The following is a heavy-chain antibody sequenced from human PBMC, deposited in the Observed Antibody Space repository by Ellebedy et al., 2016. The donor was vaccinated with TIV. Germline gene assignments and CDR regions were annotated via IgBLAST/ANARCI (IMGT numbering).Heavy chain of an antibody. J-gene: IGHJ4*02. V-gene: IGHV3-53*05. Sequence: GESLKISCAASGFTVSSNYMSWVRQAPGKGLEWVSLIYSGGRIYYADSVKDRFTISRDNSKNTLYLQMNSLRSDDTAVYYCATLPYISRSSAYWGQGTLVTVSS. D-gene: IGHD3-16*01. CDR2: IYSGGRI. CDR1: GFTVSSNY. CDR3: ATLPYISRSSAY.